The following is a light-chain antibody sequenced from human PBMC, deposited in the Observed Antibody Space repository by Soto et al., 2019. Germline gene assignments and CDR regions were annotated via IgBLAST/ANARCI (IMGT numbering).Light chain of an antibody. CDR2: QAS. J-gene: IGKJ1*01. V-gene: IGKV1-5*03. CDR3: QQYSSHST. CDR1: QSTSSY. Sequence: DIQMTQSPSTLSASVGDRFTITCRASQSTSSYLACYQQKPGKAPNLLIYQASSLENGVPSRFSGSGSGTEFSLTISSLQPDDFATYYCQQYSSHSTFGQGTKVDIK.